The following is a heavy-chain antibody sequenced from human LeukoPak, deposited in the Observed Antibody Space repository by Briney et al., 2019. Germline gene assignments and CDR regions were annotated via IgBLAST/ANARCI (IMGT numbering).Heavy chain of an antibody. V-gene: IGHV1-2*02. CDR2: INPNSGGT. Sequence: ASVKVSCKASGYTFTGYYMHWVRQAPGQGLEWMGWINPNSGGTNYAQKFQGRATMTRDTSISTAYMELRRLRSDDTAVYYCARDFDTSGYYTGHWGQGTLVTVSS. CDR3: ARDFDTSGYYTGH. CDR1: GYTFTGYY. J-gene: IGHJ4*02. D-gene: IGHD3-22*01.